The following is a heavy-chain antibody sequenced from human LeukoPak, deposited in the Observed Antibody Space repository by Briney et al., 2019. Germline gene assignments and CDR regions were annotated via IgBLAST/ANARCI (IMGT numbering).Heavy chain of an antibody. CDR1: GFTFSSYG. J-gene: IGHJ4*02. V-gene: IGHV3-30*18. D-gene: IGHD2/OR15-2a*01. CDR3: AKQFNRPRSHLDY. CDR2: ISYDGSNK. Sequence: GRSLRPSCAASGFTFSSYGMRWVRQAPGKGLEWVAVISYDGSNKYYADSVRGRFTISRDNSKNTLYLQMNSLRAEDTAVYYCAKQFNRPRSHLDYWGQGTLVTVSS.